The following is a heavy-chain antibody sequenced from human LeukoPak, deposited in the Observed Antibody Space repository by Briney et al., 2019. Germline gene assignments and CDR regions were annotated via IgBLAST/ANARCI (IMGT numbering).Heavy chain of an antibody. D-gene: IGHD1-26*01. CDR3: ARVGATWYFQH. Sequence: GGSLRLSCAASGFTFSDYYLTWIRQAPGKGPEWVSYISSSSSDTNYADSVRGRFTISRDNANKSLYLQMNSLRDEDTAVYYCARVGATWYFQHWGQGALVTVSS. V-gene: IGHV3-11*06. CDR1: GFTFSDYY. CDR2: ISSSSSDT. J-gene: IGHJ1*01.